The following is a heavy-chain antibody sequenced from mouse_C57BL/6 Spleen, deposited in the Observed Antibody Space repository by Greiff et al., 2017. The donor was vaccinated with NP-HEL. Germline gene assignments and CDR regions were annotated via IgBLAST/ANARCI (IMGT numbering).Heavy chain of an antibody. D-gene: IGHD1-1*01. J-gene: IGHJ3*01. Sequence: EVKLVESGGGLVKPGGSLKLSCAASGFTFSSYAMSWVRQTPEKRLEWVATISDGGSYTYYPDNVKGRFTISRDNAKNNLYLQRSHLRSEDTARYYCARGDYEGSSPWFAYWGQGTLVTVSA. CDR2: ISDGGSYT. V-gene: IGHV5-4*03. CDR1: GFTFSSYA. CDR3: ARGDYEGSSPWFAY.